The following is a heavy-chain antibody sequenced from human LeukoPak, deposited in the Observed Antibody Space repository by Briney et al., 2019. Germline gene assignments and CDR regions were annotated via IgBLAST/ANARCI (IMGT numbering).Heavy chain of an antibody. CDR1: GYTFTSYA. J-gene: IGHJ4*02. V-gene: IGHV1-3*01. CDR3: ARDTCGGDCYSYDY. D-gene: IGHD2-21*02. Sequence: ASVKVSCKASGYTFTSYAMHWVRQAPGQRLEWMGWINAGNGNTKYSQKFQGRVTITRDTSASTAYMELGSLRSEDTAVYYCARDTCGGDCYSYDYWGQGTLVTVSS. CDR2: INAGNGNT.